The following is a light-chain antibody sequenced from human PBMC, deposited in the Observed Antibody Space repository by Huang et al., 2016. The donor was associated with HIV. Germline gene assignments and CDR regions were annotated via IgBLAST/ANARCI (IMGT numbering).Light chain of an antibody. Sequence: SSLSASVGDRVTITGRASQTISSYLSWYQQKPGKAPKLLIYSSSSLRSGVPSRFSGSGSGTDFTLTISTLQREDFATYYCQQTYTIPLTFGGGTKVEVK. CDR2: SSS. V-gene: IGKV1-39*01. CDR3: QQTYTIPLT. CDR1: QTISSY. J-gene: IGKJ4*01.